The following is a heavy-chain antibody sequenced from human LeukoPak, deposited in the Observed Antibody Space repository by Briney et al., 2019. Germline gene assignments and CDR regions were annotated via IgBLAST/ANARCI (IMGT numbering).Heavy chain of an antibody. V-gene: IGHV4-30-2*01. CDR2: IYHSGST. Sequence: PSETLSLTCAVSGGSISSGGYSWSWIRQPPGRGLEWIGYIYHSGSTYYNPSLKSRVTISVDRSKNQFSLKLSSVTAADTAVYYCARGSRDLDYWGQGTLVTVSS. CDR3: ARGSRDLDY. CDR1: GGSISSGGYS. D-gene: IGHD5-24*01. J-gene: IGHJ4*02.